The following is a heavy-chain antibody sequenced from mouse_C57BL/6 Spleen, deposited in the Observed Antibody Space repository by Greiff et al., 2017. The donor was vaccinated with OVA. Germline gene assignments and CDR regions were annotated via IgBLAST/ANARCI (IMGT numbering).Heavy chain of an antibody. J-gene: IGHJ2*01. CDR3: ARQWVTRERYFDY. D-gene: IGHD2-2*01. V-gene: IGHV5-16*02. CDR1: GFTFSDYY. Sequence: EVQLVESAGGLVQPGSSMKLSCTASGFTFSDYYMAWVRQVPEKGLEWVANINYDGSSTYYLDSLKSRFIISRDNAKNILYLQMSSLKSEDTAMYYCARQWVTRERYFDYWGQGTTLTVSS. CDR2: INYDGSST.